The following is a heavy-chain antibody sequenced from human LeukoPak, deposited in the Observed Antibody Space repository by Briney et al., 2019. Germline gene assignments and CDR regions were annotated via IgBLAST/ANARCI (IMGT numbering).Heavy chain of an antibody. Sequence: GASVKVSCKASGYTFTSYDINWVRQATGQGLEWMGWTNPNSGNTGYAQKFQGRVTMTRNTSISTAHMELSSLRSEDTAVYYCARGGPGGYSGYDREDFDYWGQGTLVTVSS. CDR1: GYTFTSYD. D-gene: IGHD5-12*01. CDR3: ARGGPGGYSGYDREDFDY. J-gene: IGHJ4*02. CDR2: TNPNSGNT. V-gene: IGHV1-8*01.